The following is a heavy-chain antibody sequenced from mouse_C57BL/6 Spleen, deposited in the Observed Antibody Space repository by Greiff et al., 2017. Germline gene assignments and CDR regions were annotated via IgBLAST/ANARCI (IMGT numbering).Heavy chain of an antibody. Sequence: EVMLVESGGGLVKPGGSLKLSCAASGFTFSSYAMSWVRQTPEKRLEWVATISDGGSYTYYPDNVKGRFTISRDNAKNNRYLQMRHLKSEDTAMYYGARDSYGSSYGNYAMDYWGQGTSVTVSS. D-gene: IGHD1-1*01. CDR2: ISDGGSYT. J-gene: IGHJ4*01. V-gene: IGHV5-4*01. CDR1: GFTFSSYA. CDR3: ARDSYGSSYGNYAMDY.